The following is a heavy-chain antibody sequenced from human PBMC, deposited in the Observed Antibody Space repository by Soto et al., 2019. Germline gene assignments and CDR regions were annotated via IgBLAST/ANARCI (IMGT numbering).Heavy chain of an antibody. Sequence: QVQLVQSEAEVKKPGSSVKVSCKASGGTFSSYAISWVRQAPGQGLEWMGGISPIFGTANYAQKFQGRVTITADESTSTAYMELSSLRSEDTAVYYCARLPYYYGSGSLNWFDPWGQGTLVTVSS. J-gene: IGHJ5*02. CDR2: ISPIFGTA. D-gene: IGHD3-10*01. V-gene: IGHV1-69*01. CDR3: ARLPYYYGSGSLNWFDP. CDR1: GGTFSSYA.